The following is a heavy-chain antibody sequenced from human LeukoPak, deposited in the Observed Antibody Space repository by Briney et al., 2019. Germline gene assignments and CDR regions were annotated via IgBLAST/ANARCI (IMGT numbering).Heavy chain of an antibody. CDR2: INPNSGGT. CDR3: ARPVVSSSAFDI. V-gene: IGHV1-2*02. J-gene: IGHJ3*02. D-gene: IGHD4-23*01. CDR1: GYIFIDYY. Sequence: GASVKVSCKASGYIFIDYYIHWVRQAPGQGLEWMGCINPNSGGTNYAQRFQGRVTMTRDTSISTAYMDLSRLTSDDTAVYYCARPVVSSSAFDIWGQGTMVTVSS.